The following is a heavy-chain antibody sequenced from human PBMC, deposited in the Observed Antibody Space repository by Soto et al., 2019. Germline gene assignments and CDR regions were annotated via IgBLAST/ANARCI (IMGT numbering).Heavy chain of an antibody. V-gene: IGHV3-21*01. J-gene: IGHJ5*02. Sequence: GGSLRLSCAASGFTFSSYTMNWVRQAPGKGLEWVSSISSSGSYIHYADSVKGRFTISRDNAKNSLFLQMDSLRAEDTAVYYCARDVETSMDGLNYFDPWGQGTLVTVPS. CDR2: ISSSGSYI. CDR1: GFTFSSYT. CDR3: ARDVETSMDGLNYFDP. D-gene: IGHD5-18*01.